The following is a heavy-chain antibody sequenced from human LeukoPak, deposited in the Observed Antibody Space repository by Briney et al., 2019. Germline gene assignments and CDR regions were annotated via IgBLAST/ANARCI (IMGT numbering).Heavy chain of an antibody. CDR1: GYTFTGYY. CDR2: INPNSGGT. Sequence: ASVKVSCKASGYTFTGYYMHWVRQAPGQGLEWMGWINPNSGGTNYAQKCQGSVTMTRDTSISTAYMELSRLRSDDTAVYYCARDRGIQLWERYYYYYMDVWGKGTTVTVSS. J-gene: IGHJ6*03. CDR3: ARDRGIQLWERYYYYYMDV. D-gene: IGHD5-18*01. V-gene: IGHV1-2*02.